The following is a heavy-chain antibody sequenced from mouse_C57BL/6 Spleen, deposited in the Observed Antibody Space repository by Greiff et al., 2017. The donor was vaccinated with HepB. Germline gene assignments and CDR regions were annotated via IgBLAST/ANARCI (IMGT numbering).Heavy chain of an antibody. J-gene: IGHJ1*03. Sequence: QVQLQQPGAELVKPGASVKLSCKASGYTFTSYWMHWVKQRPGRGLEWIGRIDPNSGGTKYNEKFKSKATLTIDKPSSTAYMPLSSLTSEDSAVYYCARFNNCSYFDVWGTGTTVTVSS. CDR1: GYTFTSYW. V-gene: IGHV1-72*01. CDR2: IDPNSGGT. D-gene: IGHD4-1*02. CDR3: ARFNNCSYFDV.